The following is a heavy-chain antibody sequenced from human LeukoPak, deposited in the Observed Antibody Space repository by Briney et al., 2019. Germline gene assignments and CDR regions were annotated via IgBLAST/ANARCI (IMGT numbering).Heavy chain of an antibody. D-gene: IGHD5-18*01. V-gene: IGHV3-23*01. Sequence: GGSLRLSCAASGFTFSSYAMGWVRQAPGKGLEWVSAITASGGNTYYADSVKARFTISRDNSKNTLYLQVNSLRAEDTAVYYCAKGNGYSYGRYYFDYWGQGTLVTVSS. CDR3: AKGNGYSYGRYYFDY. CDR2: ITASGGNT. J-gene: IGHJ4*02. CDR1: GFTFSSYA.